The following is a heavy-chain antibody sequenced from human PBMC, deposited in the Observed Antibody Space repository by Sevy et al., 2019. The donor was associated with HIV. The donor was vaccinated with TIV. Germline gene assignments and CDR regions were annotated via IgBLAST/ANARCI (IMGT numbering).Heavy chain of an antibody. CDR3: IPAGNEVGDY. V-gene: IGHV3-30-3*01. CDR1: GLTFSSYA. J-gene: IGHJ4*02. Sequence: GGSLRLSCAASGLTFSSYAMHWVRQAPGRGLEWVTAISYDGSKKYYADSVKGRFTISRDNSKNTLYLQMNSLRDEDTAVYYCIPAGNEVGDYWGQGTLVTISS. D-gene: IGHD2-2*01. CDR2: ISYDGSKK.